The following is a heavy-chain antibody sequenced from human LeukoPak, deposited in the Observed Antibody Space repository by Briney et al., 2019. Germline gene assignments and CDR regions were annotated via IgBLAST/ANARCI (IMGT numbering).Heavy chain of an antibody. CDR2: INPNSGGT. D-gene: IGHD6-25*01. CDR1: GYTFTGYY. CDR3: LRDASSGSRYFDF. Sequence: ASVKVSCKASGYTFTGYYMHWVRQAPGQGLEWIGWINPNSGGTNFAQKFQGWVTMTRDTSISTAYMDLSRLRSDDTAVYYCLRDASSGSRYFDFWGQGTLVTVSS. J-gene: IGHJ4*02. V-gene: IGHV1-2*04.